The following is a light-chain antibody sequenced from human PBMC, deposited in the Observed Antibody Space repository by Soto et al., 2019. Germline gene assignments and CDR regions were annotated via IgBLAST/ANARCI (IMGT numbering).Light chain of an antibody. Sequence: EVVMTQSPATLSVSPGERATLSCRASQSISSNLAWYQQKPGQTPRLLIYGASTRATGIPARFSGSGSGTDFTLTISSLQSEDFAVYYCQQYNSWPPLTFGGGTKVDIK. CDR3: QQYNSWPPLT. J-gene: IGKJ4*01. CDR1: QSISSN. V-gene: IGKV3-15*01. CDR2: GAS.